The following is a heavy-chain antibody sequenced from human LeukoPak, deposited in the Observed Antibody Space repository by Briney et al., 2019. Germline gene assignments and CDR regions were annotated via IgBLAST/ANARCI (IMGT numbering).Heavy chain of an antibody. CDR1: GFSFSTYW. D-gene: IGHD2-15*01. CDR2: IKKDGSEK. Sequence: GGSPRLSCAASGFSFSTYWMSWVRQAPGKGLEWVANIKKDGSEKYYVDSVKGRFTISRDNAKSSLYLQMNSLRAEDTAVYYCARVGSTCDHWGQGTLVTVSS. V-gene: IGHV3-7*05. J-gene: IGHJ4*02. CDR3: ARVGSTCDH.